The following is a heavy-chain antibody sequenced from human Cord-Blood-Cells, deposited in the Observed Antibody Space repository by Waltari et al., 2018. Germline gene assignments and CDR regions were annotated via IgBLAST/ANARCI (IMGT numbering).Heavy chain of an antibody. J-gene: IGHJ4*02. D-gene: IGHD3-9*01. CDR3: ARRDYDILTGYDY. CDR1: GGSFSGYY. CDR2: INHIGST. V-gene: IGHV4-34*01. Sequence: QVQLQQWGAGLLKPSETLSLTCAVYGGSFSGYYWSWIRQPPGKGLGWIGEINHIGSTSYSPSLKSRVTISVATSKNQFSLKLSSVTAADTAVYYCARRDYDILTGYDYWGQGTLVTVSS.